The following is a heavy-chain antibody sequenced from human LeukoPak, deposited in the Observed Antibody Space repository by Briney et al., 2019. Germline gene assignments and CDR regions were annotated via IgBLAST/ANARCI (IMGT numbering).Heavy chain of an antibody. J-gene: IGHJ4*02. D-gene: IGHD4-23*01. CDR3: ARDSTATVVKGDFDY. Sequence: ASVKVSCKASGYTFTSYYMHWVRQAPGQGLEWMGIINPSGGSTSYAQKFQGRVTMTRDTSTSTVYMELSSLRSEDTAVYYCARDSTATVVKGDFDYWGQGTLVTVS. V-gene: IGHV1-46*01. CDR2: INPSGGST. CDR1: GYTFTSYY.